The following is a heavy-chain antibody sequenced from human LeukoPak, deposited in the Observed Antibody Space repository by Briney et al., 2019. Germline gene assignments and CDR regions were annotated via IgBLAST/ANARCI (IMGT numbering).Heavy chain of an antibody. CDR2: IYHSGST. Sequence: SETLSLTCTVSGYSISSGYYWGWIRQPPGKGLEWIGSIYHSGSTYYNPSLKSRVTISVDTSKNQFSLKLSSVTAADTAVYYCARIVVVRGAFDIWGQGTMVTVSS. D-gene: IGHD3-22*01. CDR1: GYSISSGYY. CDR3: ARIVVVRGAFDI. V-gene: IGHV4-38-2*02. J-gene: IGHJ3*02.